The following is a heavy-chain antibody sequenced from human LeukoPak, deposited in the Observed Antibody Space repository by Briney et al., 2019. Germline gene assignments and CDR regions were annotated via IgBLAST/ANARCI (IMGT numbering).Heavy chain of an antibody. V-gene: IGHV4-61*08. CDR3: ARKLGYCSGGSCYGWFDP. CDR1: GGSISSGGYS. CDR2: IYYSGST. Sequence: SETLSLTCAVSGGSISSGGYSWSWIRQPPGKGLEWIGYIYYSGSTNYNPSLKSRVTISVDTSKNQFSLKLSSVTAADTAVYYCARKLGYCSGGSCYGWFDPWGQGTLVTVSS. D-gene: IGHD2-15*01. J-gene: IGHJ5*02.